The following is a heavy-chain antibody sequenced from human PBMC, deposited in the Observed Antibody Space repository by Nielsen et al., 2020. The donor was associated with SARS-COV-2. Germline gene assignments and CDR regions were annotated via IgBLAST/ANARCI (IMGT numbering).Heavy chain of an antibody. D-gene: IGHD3-10*01. J-gene: IGHJ6*02. V-gene: IGHV4-39*01. Sequence: WIRQPPGKGLEWIGSIYYSGSTYYNPSLKSRVTISVDTSKNQFSLKLSSVTAADTAVYYCARVKLLWFGELLSFATPPFYGMDVWGQGTTVTVSS. CDR2: IYYSGST. CDR3: ARVKLLWFGELLSFATPPFYGMDV.